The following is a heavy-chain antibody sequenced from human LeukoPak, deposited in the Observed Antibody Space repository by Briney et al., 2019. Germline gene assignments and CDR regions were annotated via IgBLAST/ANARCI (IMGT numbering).Heavy chain of an antibody. CDR3: ARDLDDFWSGYYFDY. D-gene: IGHD3-3*01. Sequence: PGGSLRLSWAASGFTFSSYSMNWVRQAPGKGLEWVSSISSSSSYIYYADSVKGRFTISRDNAKNSLYLQMNSLRAEDTAVYYCARDLDDFWSGYYFDYWGQGTLVTVSS. J-gene: IGHJ4*02. CDR1: GFTFSSYS. CDR2: ISSSSSYI. V-gene: IGHV3-21*01.